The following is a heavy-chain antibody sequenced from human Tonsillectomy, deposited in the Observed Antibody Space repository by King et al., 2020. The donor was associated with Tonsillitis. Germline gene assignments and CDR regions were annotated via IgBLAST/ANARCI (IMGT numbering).Heavy chain of an antibody. V-gene: IGHV3-7*01. D-gene: IGHD3-10*01. Sequence: QLVQSGGGLVQPGGSLRLSCAVSGFTFSGFWMTWVRQAPGKGLEWVANINRDGRQKNYLDSVEGRFTVSRDNAKNSLYLQMNSLRAEDTALYYCARDSSPSASGIYYAVFDIWGQGTMVTVSS. CDR2: INRDGRQK. CDR1: GFTFSGFW. CDR3: ARDSSPSASGIYYAVFDI. J-gene: IGHJ3*02.